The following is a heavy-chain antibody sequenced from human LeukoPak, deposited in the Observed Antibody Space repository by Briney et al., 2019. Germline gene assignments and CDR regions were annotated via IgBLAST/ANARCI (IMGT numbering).Heavy chain of an antibody. CDR3: ARGRAAAGTLDY. D-gene: IGHD6-13*01. J-gene: IGHJ4*02. CDR1: GGSISSSSYY. CDR2: IYYSGST. V-gene: IGHV4-61*05. Sequence: SETLSLTCTVSGGSISSSSYYWAWVRQPPGKGLEWIGYIYYSGSTNYNPSLKSRVTISVDTSKNQFSLKLSSVTAADTAVYYCARGRAAAGTLDYWGQGTLVTVSS.